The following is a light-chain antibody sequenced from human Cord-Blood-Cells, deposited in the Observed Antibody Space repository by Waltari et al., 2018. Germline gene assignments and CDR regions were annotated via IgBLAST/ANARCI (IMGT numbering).Light chain of an antibody. J-gene: IGKJ2*03. CDR1: QSVSSN. CDR3: QQYNNWPPYS. V-gene: IGKV3-15*01. CDR2: GAS. Sequence: EIVMTRSPATLSVSPGERATLSCRASQSVSSNLAWYQQKPGQAPRLLIYGASTRATGIPARFSGSGSGTEFTLTINSLQSEDFAVYYCQQYNNWPPYSFGQGTKLEIK.